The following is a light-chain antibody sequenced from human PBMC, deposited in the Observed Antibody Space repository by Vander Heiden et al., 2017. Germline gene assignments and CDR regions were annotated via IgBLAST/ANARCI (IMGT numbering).Light chain of an antibody. J-gene: IGKJ1*01. Sequence: DIVMTQSPLSLPVTPGEQASISCRSSQSLLHSNGYNYLDWYLQKPGQSPQLLIYLGSNRASGVPDRFSGSGSGTDFTLKISRVEAEDVGVYYCRQALQTPKTFGQGTKVEIK. CDR1: QSLLHSNGYNY. V-gene: IGKV2-28*01. CDR3: RQALQTPKT. CDR2: LGS.